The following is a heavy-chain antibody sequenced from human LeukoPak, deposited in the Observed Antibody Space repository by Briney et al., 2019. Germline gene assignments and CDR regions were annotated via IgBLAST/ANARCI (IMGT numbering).Heavy chain of an antibody. Sequence: GGSLRLSCAASGFTFSSYSMKWVRQAPGKGLEWVSSISSSGSYIYYADSVKGRFPISRDNAKNSLDLQMNSLRAEDTAVYYCARASSITWGQGTLVTVSS. J-gene: IGHJ5*02. CDR3: ARASSIT. V-gene: IGHV3-21*01. CDR2: ISSSGSYI. CDR1: GFTFSSYS.